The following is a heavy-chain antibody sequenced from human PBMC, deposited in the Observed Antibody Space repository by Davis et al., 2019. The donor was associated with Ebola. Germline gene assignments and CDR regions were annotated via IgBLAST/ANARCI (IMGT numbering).Heavy chain of an antibody. CDR3: ARGWFRGGMDV. CDR1: ADSPSGNIPA. Sequence: HSQTLSLTCAIPADSPSGNIPAWNSIRQSRSRGLEWLGRTYSSSKWYNESALSVKSRITINPDTSKNQFSLQLNSVTPEDTALYYCARGWFRGGMDVWGEGTTVTVSS. J-gene: IGHJ6*04. D-gene: IGHD3-10*01. V-gene: IGHV6-1*01. CDR2: TYSSSKWYN.